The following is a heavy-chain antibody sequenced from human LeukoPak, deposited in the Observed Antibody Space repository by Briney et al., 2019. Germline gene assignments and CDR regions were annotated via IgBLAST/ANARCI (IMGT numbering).Heavy chain of an antibody. Sequence: GGSLRLSCAASGFTFDDYTMHWVRQAPGKGLEWVSGISWNSGSIGYADSVKGRFTISRDNAKNSLYPQMNSLRAEDMALYYCAKSRTGDFWSGYSTAMDVWGKGTTVTVSS. CDR3: AKSRTGDFWSGYSTAMDV. D-gene: IGHD3-3*01. J-gene: IGHJ6*03. V-gene: IGHV3-9*03. CDR1: GFTFDDYT. CDR2: ISWNSGSI.